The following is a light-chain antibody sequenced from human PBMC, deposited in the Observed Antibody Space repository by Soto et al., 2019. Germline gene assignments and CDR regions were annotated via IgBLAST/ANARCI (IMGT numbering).Light chain of an antibody. J-gene: IGKJ4*01. Sequence: IVMTQSPDSLAVSLGERATINCKSSQSIFYTANNKNFLAWYQQKPGQSPKLLISWASTRESGVPDRFSGAESGTDFTLTISSLQAEDVPVYYCQQYYDSPPTFGGGTKVEI. CDR3: QQYYDSPPT. V-gene: IGKV4-1*01. CDR2: WAS. CDR1: QSIFYTANNKNF.